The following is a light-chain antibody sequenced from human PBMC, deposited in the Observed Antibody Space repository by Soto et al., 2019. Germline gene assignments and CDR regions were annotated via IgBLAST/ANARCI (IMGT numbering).Light chain of an antibody. Sequence: VQMTQSPRSRSGSVGYIFLITCRASQDIRVDVGWLQHNPGHAPNHHIYAASTLHTGIPSRFAGSGSGTDFTLTINVLQPENVATYFCLQDYDVPYAFGQGTEVYIK. V-gene: IGKV1-6*02. CDR3: LQDYDVPYA. CDR1: QDIRVD. J-gene: IGKJ2*01. CDR2: AAS.